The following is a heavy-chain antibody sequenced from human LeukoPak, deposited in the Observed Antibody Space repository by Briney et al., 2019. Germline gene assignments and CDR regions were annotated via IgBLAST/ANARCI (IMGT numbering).Heavy chain of an antibody. V-gene: IGHV4-34*01. CDR1: GGSISGYY. D-gene: IGHD3-22*01. CDR2: INHSGST. J-gene: IGHJ4*02. CDR3: ARNKRSLPYYYDSSGYYNKDFDY. Sequence: SETLSLTCTVSGGSISGYYWSWIRQPPGKGLERIGEINHSGSTNYNPSLKSRVTISVDTSKNQFSLKLSSVTAADTAVYYCARNKRSLPYYYDSSGYYNKDFDYWGQGTLVTVSS.